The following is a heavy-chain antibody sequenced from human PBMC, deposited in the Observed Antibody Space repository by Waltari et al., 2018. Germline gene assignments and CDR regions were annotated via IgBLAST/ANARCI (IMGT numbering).Heavy chain of an antibody. D-gene: IGHD5-12*01. CDR3: AKDLGGYSGAHWYFDV. V-gene: IGHV3-23*04. Sequence: EVQLVESGGGSVQPGGSLRLSCAASGFMFRTSATSWVRQAPGKGLEWVSSISGSDGRANYADSAKGRFTISRDNFKNTLFLEMNSLRADDAAVYYCAKDLGGYSGAHWYFDVWGRGTLVTVSS. CDR1: GFMFRTSA. J-gene: IGHJ2*01. CDR2: ISGSDGRA.